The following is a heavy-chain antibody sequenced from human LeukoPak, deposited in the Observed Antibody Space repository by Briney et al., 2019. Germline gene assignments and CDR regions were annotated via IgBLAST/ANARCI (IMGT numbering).Heavy chain of an antibody. V-gene: IGHV3-48*01. CDR2: ISNSGSTI. J-gene: IGHJ5*02. D-gene: IGHD3-9*01. Sequence: PGGSLRLSCEASGFTFSSYSMSWVRQAPGKGLEWVSYISNSGSTIYYADSVKGRFTISRDIAKSSLYLQMNSLRAEDTAVYYCARAGPPLHLRYFDWSTKNWFDPWGQGTLVTVSS. CDR3: ARAGPPLHLRYFDWSTKNWFDP. CDR1: GFTFSSYS.